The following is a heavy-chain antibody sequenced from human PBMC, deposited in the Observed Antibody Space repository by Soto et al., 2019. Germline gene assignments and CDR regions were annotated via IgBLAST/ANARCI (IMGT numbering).Heavy chain of an antibody. CDR1: GFTCSNAW. CDR2: IKSKTDGGTT. Sequence: PGGSLSLSCAPPGFTCSNAWMNCVLQAPGKGLEWVGRIKSKTDGGTTDYAAPVKGRFTISRDDSKNTLYLQMNSLKTEDTAVYYCTSGFPKFDSWGQGTLVTVSS. V-gene: IGHV3-15*07. D-gene: IGHD3-10*01. CDR3: TSGFPKFDS. J-gene: IGHJ4*02.